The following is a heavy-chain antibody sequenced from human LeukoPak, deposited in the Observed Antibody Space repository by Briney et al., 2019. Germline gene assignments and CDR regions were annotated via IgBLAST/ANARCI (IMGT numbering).Heavy chain of an antibody. Sequence: SETLSLTCAVYGGSFSGYYWRWIRQPPGKGLEWIGEINHSGSTNYNPSLKSRVTISVDTSKNQFSLKLSSVTAVDTAVYFCARYGGDSDWYFDLWGRGTLVTVSS. CDR1: GGSFSGYY. D-gene: IGHD4-23*01. CDR2: INHSGST. J-gene: IGHJ2*01. V-gene: IGHV4-34*01. CDR3: ARYGGDSDWYFDL.